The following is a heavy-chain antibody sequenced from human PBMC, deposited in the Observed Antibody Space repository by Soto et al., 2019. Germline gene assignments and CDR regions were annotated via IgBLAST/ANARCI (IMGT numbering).Heavy chain of an antibody. CDR1: GASLSSSNW. D-gene: IGHD3-10*01. CDR2: IYHSGST. Sequence: SETLSLTCTVSGASLSSSNWWSWVRPPPGKGLEWIGEIYHSGSTNYNPSLKSRVTISVDKSKNQFSLKLSSVTAADTAVYYCARDTHSITMVRGVTPYNWFDPWGQGTLVTVSS. V-gene: IGHV4-4*02. CDR3: ARDTHSITMVRGVTPYNWFDP. J-gene: IGHJ5*02.